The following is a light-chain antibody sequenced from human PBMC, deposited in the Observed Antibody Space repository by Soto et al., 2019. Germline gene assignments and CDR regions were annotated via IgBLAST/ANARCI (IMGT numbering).Light chain of an antibody. V-gene: IGLV1-40*01. CDR3: QSYDSTLSARYV. CDR2: GNI. Sequence: QSVLTQPPSVSGAPGPRVTLSCTGSSSNIGAGYDVHWYQQRPGTAPKVLIFGNINRPSGVPDRFSGSKSGTSASLAITELQAEDEGDYYCQSYDSTLSARYVFGTGTKVTVL. CDR1: SSNIGAGYD. J-gene: IGLJ1*01.